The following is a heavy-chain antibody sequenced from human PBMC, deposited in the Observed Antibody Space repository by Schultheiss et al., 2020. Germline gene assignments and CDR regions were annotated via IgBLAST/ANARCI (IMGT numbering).Heavy chain of an antibody. J-gene: IGHJ4*02. Sequence: GGSLRLSCAASGFTFSSYGMHWVRQAPGKGLEWVAVISYDGSNKYYADSVKGRFTISRDNSKNTLYLQMNSLRAEDTAVYYCARVNTLVTDYWGQGTLVTGYS. CDR2: ISYDGSNK. D-gene: IGHD3-9*01. CDR3: ARVNTLVTDY. V-gene: IGHV3-30*03. CDR1: GFTFSSYG.